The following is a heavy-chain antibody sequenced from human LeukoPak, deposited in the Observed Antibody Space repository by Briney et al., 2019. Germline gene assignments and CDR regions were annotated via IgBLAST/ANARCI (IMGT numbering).Heavy chain of an antibody. Sequence: GGSLRLSCAASGFTFSNYAMSWLRQAPGTGLEWVTAISGSGGSTYYADSVKGRFTISRDNSKNTLYLQMNSLRAEDTAVYYCAKDSLRGFDWLLRYYYFDYWGQGTLVTVSS. CDR1: GFTFSNYA. J-gene: IGHJ4*02. CDR3: AKDSLRGFDWLLRYYYFDY. CDR2: ISGSGGST. V-gene: IGHV3-23*01. D-gene: IGHD3-9*01.